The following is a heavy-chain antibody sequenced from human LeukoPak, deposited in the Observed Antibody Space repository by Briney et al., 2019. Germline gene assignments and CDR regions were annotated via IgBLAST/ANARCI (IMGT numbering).Heavy chain of an antibody. CDR2: IRYDGSNK. J-gene: IGHJ4*02. Sequence: GGSLRLSCAASGFTFSSYSMNWVRQAPGKGLEWVAFIRYDGSNKYYADSVKGRFTISRDNSKNTLYLQMNSLRAEDTAVYYCAKDSGRDFWSGYPDYWGQGTLVTVSS. V-gene: IGHV3-30*02. CDR1: GFTFSSYS. CDR3: AKDSGRDFWSGYPDY. D-gene: IGHD3-3*01.